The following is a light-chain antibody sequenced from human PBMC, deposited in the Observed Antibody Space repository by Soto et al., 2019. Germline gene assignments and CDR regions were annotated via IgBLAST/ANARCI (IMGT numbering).Light chain of an antibody. CDR1: SSDVGGYGF. V-gene: IGLV2-14*03. CDR2: DVT. J-gene: IGLJ3*02. Sequence: QSALTQPASVSGSPGQSITIFCTGTSSDVGGYGFVAWYQQHPGKAPKLIIYDVTNRPSGISNRFSGSKSGDTASLTISGLQAEDEADYYCSSYASSGTHVLFGGGTKLTVL. CDR3: SSYASSGTHVL.